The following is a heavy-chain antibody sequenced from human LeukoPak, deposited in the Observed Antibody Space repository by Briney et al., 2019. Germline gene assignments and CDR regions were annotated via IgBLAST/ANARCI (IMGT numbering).Heavy chain of an antibody. D-gene: IGHD3-22*01. J-gene: IGHJ4*02. V-gene: IGHV4-59*01. Sequence: SSETLSLTCTVSGGSISSYYWSWIRKPPGKGLEWIGYIYYSGSTNYNPSLKSRVTISVDTSKNQFSLRLSSVTAADTAVYYCARVTGYMIEDYFDYWGQGTLVTVSS. CDR2: IYYSGST. CDR3: ARVTGYMIEDYFDY. CDR1: GGSISSYY.